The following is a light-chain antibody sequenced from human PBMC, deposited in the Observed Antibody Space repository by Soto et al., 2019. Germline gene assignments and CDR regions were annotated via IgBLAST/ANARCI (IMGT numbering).Light chain of an antibody. Sequence: DIQMTHSPSSLSASVGDRVTITCQASQDISNYLNWYQQKPGKAPKLLIYDASTLQSGVPSRFSGSGSGTDFTLTISCLQSEDFAVYYCQQYNNWWTFGQGTKVDI. J-gene: IGKJ1*01. CDR1: QDISNY. CDR2: DAS. V-gene: IGKV1-33*01. CDR3: QQYNNWWT.